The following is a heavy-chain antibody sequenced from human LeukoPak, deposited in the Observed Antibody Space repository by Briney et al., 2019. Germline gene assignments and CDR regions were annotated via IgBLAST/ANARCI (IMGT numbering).Heavy chain of an antibody. D-gene: IGHD2-8*01. CDR1: GFTFSSYA. CDR2: ISTSADGT. V-gene: IGHV3-23*01. J-gene: IGHJ4*02. CDR3: TKGNIVLMLYATFDY. Sequence: GGSLRLSCATSGFTFSSYAMSWVRQAPGKGLEWVSTISTSADGTYYADSVKGRFTISRDNSKNTLYLQMNSLRAEDTAVYYCTKGNIVLMLYATFDYWGQGTLVTVSS.